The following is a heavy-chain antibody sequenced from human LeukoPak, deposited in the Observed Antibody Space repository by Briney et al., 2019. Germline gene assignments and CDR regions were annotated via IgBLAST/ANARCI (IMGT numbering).Heavy chain of an antibody. D-gene: IGHD6-19*01. CDR3: ARSTEKQWLVLG. Sequence: GGSLRLSCAASGFTFSSYAMSWVRQAPGKGPEWVSAIGGSGGSTYYADSVKGRFTISRDNSKNTLYLQMNSLRAEDTAVYYCARSTEKQWLVLGWGQGTLVTVSS. V-gene: IGHV3-23*01. CDR1: GFTFSSYA. J-gene: IGHJ4*02. CDR2: IGGSGGST.